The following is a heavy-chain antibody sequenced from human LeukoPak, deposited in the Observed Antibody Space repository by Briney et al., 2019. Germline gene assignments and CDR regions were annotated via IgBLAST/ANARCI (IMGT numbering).Heavy chain of an antibody. CDR1: GFTFSSYA. V-gene: IGHV3-30-3*01. Sequence: GGSLRLSCAASGFTFSSYAMHWVRQAPGKGLEWVAVISYDGSNKYYADSVEGRFTISRDNSKNTLYLQMNSLRAEDTAVYYCASVAPGIIDYWGQGTLVTVSS. CDR3: ASVAPGIIDY. CDR2: ISYDGSNK. J-gene: IGHJ4*02. D-gene: IGHD3-10*01.